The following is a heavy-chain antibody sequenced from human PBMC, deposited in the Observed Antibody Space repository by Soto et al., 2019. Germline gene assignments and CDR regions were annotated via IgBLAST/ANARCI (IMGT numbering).Heavy chain of an antibody. J-gene: IGHJ6*02. D-gene: IGHD3-3*02. V-gene: IGHV1-3*01. CDR1: GYTFTSYA. CDR3: ARDLTNSILYYYGMDV. Sequence: QVQLVQSGAEVKKPGASVKVSCKASGYTFTSYAMHWVRQAPGQRLEWMGWINAGNGNTKYSQKFQGRVTITRDTSASTAYMELSSLRSEDTAVYYCARDLTNSILYYYGMDVWRQGTTVTVSS. CDR2: INAGNGNT.